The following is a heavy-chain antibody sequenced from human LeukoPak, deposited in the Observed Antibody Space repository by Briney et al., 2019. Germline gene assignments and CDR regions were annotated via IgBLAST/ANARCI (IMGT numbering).Heavy chain of an antibody. Sequence: PSETLSLTCTVSGGSISSYYWSWLRQPPGKGLEWIGYIYYSGSTNYNPSLKGRVTISVHTCKNQYSPKLTSVPPATPAVNHRARAVSYSSGWVYRWFDPWGQGTLVTVSS. CDR2: IYYSGST. CDR3: ARAVSYSSGWVYRWFDP. D-gene: IGHD6-19*01. CDR1: GGSISSYY. V-gene: IGHV4-59*01. J-gene: IGHJ5*02.